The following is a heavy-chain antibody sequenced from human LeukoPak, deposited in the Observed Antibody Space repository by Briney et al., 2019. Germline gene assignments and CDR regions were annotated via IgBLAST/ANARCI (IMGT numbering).Heavy chain of an antibody. CDR1: GFTFSSYA. J-gene: IGHJ4*02. V-gene: IGHV3-23*01. D-gene: IGHD2-15*01. CDR3: AKDPGCSGGSCYRILGAFDY. CDR2: ISGSGGST. Sequence: PGGSLRLSCAASGFTFSSYAMSWVRQAPGKGLEWVSAISGSGGSTYYADSVKGRFTISRDNSKNTLYLQMNSLRAEDTAVYYCAKDPGCSGGSCYRILGAFDYWGQGTLVTVSS.